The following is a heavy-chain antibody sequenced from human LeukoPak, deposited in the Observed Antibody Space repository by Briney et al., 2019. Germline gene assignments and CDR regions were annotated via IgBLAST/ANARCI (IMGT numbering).Heavy chain of an antibody. D-gene: IGHD6-13*01. Sequence: SVKVSCKASGGTFSSYTISWVRQAPGQGLEWMGRIIPILGIANYAQKFQGRVTITADKSTSTAYMELSSLRSEDTAVYYCARDGRKVIAAAFWFDPWGQGTLVTVSS. CDR2: IIPILGIA. V-gene: IGHV1-69*04. CDR1: GGTFSSYT. J-gene: IGHJ5*02. CDR3: ARDGRKVIAAAFWFDP.